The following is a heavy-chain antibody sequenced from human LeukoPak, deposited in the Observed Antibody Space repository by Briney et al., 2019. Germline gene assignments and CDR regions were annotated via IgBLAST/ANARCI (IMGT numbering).Heavy chain of an antibody. CDR1: GFTFSDYY. V-gene: IGHV3-11*01. CDR3: ARDGLRRPPTPYCGGDCPLDY. J-gene: IGHJ4*02. CDR2: MSSSGSTI. Sequence: GGSLRLSCAASGFTFSDYYMSWIRQAPGKGLEWVSYMSSSGSTIYYADSVKGRFTISRDNAKNSLYLQMNSLRVEDTAMYYCARDGLRRPPTPYCGGDCPLDYWGQGTLVSVSS. D-gene: IGHD2-21*02.